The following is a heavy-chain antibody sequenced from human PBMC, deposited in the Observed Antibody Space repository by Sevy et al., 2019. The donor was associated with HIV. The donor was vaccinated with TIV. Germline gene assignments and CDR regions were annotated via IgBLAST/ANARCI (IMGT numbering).Heavy chain of an antibody. J-gene: IGHJ4*02. CDR2: IYPDDSDT. D-gene: IGHD3-22*01. CDR3: ATSRSGYFDSSGYYIY. Sequence: GESLKISCKGSGYSFTSHWLGWVRHMPGKGLEWMGIIYPDDSDTKYSPSFQGQVTFSADKSISTADLQWSSLKASDNAMYYCATSRSGYFDSSGYYIYWGQGTLVTVSS. CDR1: GYSFTSHW. V-gene: IGHV5-51*01.